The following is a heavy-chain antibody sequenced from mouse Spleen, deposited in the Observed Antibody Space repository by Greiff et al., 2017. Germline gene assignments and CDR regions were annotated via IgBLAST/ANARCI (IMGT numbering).Heavy chain of an antibody. D-gene: IGHD1-2*01. J-gene: IGHJ2*01. CDR3: ARGRLRCFDY. Sequence: EVQGVESGGGLVKPGGSLKLSCAASGFTFSDYGMHWVRQAPEKGLEWVAYISSGSSTIYYADTVKGRFTISRDNAKNTQFLQMTSLRSEDTAMYYCARGRLRCFDYWGQGTTLTVSS. V-gene: IGHV5-17*01. CDR2: ISSGSSTI. CDR1: GFTFSDYG.